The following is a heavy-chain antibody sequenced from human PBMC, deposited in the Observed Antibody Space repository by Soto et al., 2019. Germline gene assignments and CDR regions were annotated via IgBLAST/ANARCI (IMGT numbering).Heavy chain of an antibody. J-gene: IGHJ4*02. CDR3: ARSLLQGDF. V-gene: IGHV1-46*01. CDR2: INPNGGST. CDR1: GYTFIHYY. D-gene: IGHD2-21*01. Sequence: QVQLVQSGAEVKKPGASVKISCKASGYTFIHYYIHWVRQATGQGLEWMAIINPNGGSTNYAQKFQCRVTVTSDTSTTTVSMELNSLESDDTAVYFCARSLLQGDFWGQGTLVTVSS.